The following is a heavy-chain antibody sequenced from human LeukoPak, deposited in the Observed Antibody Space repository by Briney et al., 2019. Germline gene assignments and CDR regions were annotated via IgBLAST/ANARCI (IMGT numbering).Heavy chain of an antibody. D-gene: IGHD2-2*01. CDR1: GFTFSSYG. Sequence: PGGSLRLSCAASGFTFSSYGMHWVRQAPGKGLEWVAFIRYDGSNKYYVDSVKGRFTISRDNAKNSLYLQMNSLRAEDTAVYYCARRQYCSSTSCYYFDYWGQGTLVTVSS. V-gene: IGHV3-30*02. J-gene: IGHJ4*02. CDR2: IRYDGSNK. CDR3: ARRQYCSSTSCYYFDY.